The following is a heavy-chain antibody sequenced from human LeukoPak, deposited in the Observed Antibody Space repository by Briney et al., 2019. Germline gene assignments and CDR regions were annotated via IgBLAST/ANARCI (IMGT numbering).Heavy chain of an antibody. CDR2: ISYDGSNK. CDR1: GFTFSSYA. D-gene: IGHD1-26*01. V-gene: IGHV3-30*04. Sequence: GGSLRPSCAASGFTFSSYAMHWVRQAPGKGLEWVAVISYDGSNKYYADSVKGRFTISRDNSKNTLYLQMNSLRAEDTAVYYCAKAANEWELLAGYFDYWGQGTLVTVSS. J-gene: IGHJ4*02. CDR3: AKAANEWELLAGYFDY.